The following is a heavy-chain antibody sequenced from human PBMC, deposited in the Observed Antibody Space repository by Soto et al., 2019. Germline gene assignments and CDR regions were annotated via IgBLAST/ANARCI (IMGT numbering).Heavy chain of an antibody. D-gene: IGHD6-19*01. CDR3: AHSVAGTSDFDY. J-gene: IGHJ4*02. V-gene: IGHV2-5*02. CDR2: IYWDDDK. CDR1: GFSLSTSGVG. Sequence: SGPTLVNPTQTLTLTCTFSGFSLSTSGVGVGWIRQPPGKALEWLALIYWDDDKRYSPSLKSRLTITKDTSKNQVVLTMTNMGPVDTATYYCAHSVAGTSDFDYWGQGTLVTVSS.